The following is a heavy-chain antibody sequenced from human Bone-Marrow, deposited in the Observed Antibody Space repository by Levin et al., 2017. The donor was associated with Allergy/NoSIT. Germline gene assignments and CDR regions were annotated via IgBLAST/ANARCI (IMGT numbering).Heavy chain of an antibody. V-gene: IGHV3-23*01. J-gene: IGHJ3*02. CDR2: ISGSGASS. CDR3: AKDSGYSSGWYAFHI. Sequence: GESLKISCEASGFTFSSSAMTWVRQAPGKGLEWVSAISGSGASSYYADSVKGRFTISRDISKNTLYLQMNSLRAEDTALYYCAKDSGYSSGWYAFHIWGQGTMVTVSS. CDR1: GFTFSSSA. D-gene: IGHD6-19*01.